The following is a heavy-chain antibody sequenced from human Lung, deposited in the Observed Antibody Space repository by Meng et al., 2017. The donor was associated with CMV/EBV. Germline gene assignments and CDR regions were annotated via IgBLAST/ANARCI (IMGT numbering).Heavy chain of an antibody. CDR2: IYPDDSDT. V-gene: IGHV5-51*01. CDR3: ARLGVTRAVGYYYYAMDV. J-gene: IGHJ6*02. CDR1: GYRFTSYW. D-gene: IGHD4-23*01. Sequence: GEXXTISCKGSGYRFTSYWIGWVRQMPGKGLDWMGIIYPDDSDTRYSPSFQGQVTISADKSISTAYLQWRSLKASDTAIYYCARLGVTRAVGYYYYAMDVXGQGXTVTVSS.